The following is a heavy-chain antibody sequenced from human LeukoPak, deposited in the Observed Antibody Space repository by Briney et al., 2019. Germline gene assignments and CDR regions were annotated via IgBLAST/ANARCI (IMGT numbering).Heavy chain of an antibody. CDR2: IYYSGST. D-gene: IGHD6-19*01. CDR3: ARDLPSRYQGSGWYDY. Sequence: KPSETLSLTCTVSGGSISSSSYYWGWIRQPPGKGLEWIGSIYYSGSTYYNPSLKSRVTISVDTSKNQFSLKLSSVTAADTAVYYCARDLPSRYQGSGWYDYWGQGTLVTVSS. CDR1: GGSISSSSYY. V-gene: IGHV4-39*07. J-gene: IGHJ4*02.